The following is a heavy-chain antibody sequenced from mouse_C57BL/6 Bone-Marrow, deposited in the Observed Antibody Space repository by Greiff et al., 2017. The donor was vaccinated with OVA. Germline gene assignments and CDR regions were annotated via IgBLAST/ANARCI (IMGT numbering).Heavy chain of an antibody. D-gene: IGHD2-4*01. J-gene: IGHJ3*01. V-gene: IGHV1-82*01. Sequence: QVQLQQSGPELVKPGASVKISCKASGYAFSSSWMNWVKQRPGKGLEWIGRIYPGDGDTNYNGKFKGKATLTADKSSSTAYMQLSSLTSEDSAVYFCARSRGVYDYPWFAYWGQGTLVTVSA. CDR3: ARSRGVYDYPWFAY. CDR1: GYAFSSSW. CDR2: IYPGDGDT.